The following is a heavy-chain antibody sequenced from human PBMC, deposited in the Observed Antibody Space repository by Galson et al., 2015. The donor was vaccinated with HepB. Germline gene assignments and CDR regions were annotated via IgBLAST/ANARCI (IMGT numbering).Heavy chain of an antibody. D-gene: IGHD2-15*01. CDR3: AKGGGFCTGGSCPYFDS. V-gene: IGHV3-23*01. CDR1: GFTFSGFA. Sequence: LRLSCAASGFTFSGFAMSWVRQAPGKGLEWVSAISDRGGSTYYADSVKGRFTLSRDNFKKTLYLQMNNLRVDDTAVYYCAKGGGFCTGGSCPYFDSWGQGLLVTVSS. CDR2: ISDRGGST. J-gene: IGHJ4*02.